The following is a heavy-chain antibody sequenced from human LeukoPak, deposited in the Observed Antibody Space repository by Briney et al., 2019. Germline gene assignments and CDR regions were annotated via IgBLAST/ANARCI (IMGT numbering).Heavy chain of an antibody. D-gene: IGHD3-3*01. CDR2: ITGGGGST. Sequence: GGSLRLSCAASGFTFTSYSMNWARQAPGKGLEWVSLITGGGGSTDYADSVKGRFAISRDNSKNTLYLQMNSLRVEDTATYYCAKDGRSGAPFDRWGQGTVLTVSS. CDR3: AKDGRSGAPFDR. CDR1: GFTFTSYS. V-gene: IGHV3-23*01. J-gene: IGHJ4*02.